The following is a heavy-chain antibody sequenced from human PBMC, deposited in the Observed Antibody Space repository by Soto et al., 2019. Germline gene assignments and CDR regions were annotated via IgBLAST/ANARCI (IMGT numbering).Heavy chain of an antibody. CDR2: IWYDGSNK. D-gene: IGHD6-13*01. Sequence: GGSLRLSCAASGFTISSYGMHWVRQAPGKGLEWVAVIWYDGSNKYYADSVKGRFTISRDNSKDTLYLQMNSLRAEDTAVYYWARGTGAAAKDGAVGYYYYGMDVWGQGTTVNVSS. V-gene: IGHV3-33*01. J-gene: IGHJ6*02. CDR3: ARGTGAAAKDGAVGYYYYGMDV. CDR1: GFTISSYG.